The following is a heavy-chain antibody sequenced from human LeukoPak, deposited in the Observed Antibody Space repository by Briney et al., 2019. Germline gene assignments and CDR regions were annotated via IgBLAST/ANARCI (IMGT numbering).Heavy chain of an antibody. V-gene: IGHV3-53*01. D-gene: IGHD5-24*01. Sequence: GGSLRLSCAASGLTVSSNYMSWVRQAPGKGLEWVSLIYSSGSTYYADSVKGRFTISRDNSKNTLFLQMNSLTAEDTAMYYCTRTFLSGDGYKVGYFDYWGQGTLVTVSS. CDR2: IYSSGST. J-gene: IGHJ4*02. CDR3: TRTFLSGDGYKVGYFDY. CDR1: GLTVSSNY.